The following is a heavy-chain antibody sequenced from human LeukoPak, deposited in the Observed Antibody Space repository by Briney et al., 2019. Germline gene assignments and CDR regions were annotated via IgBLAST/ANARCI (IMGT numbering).Heavy chain of an antibody. CDR1: SGSIISYY. CDR2: IYSSGTT. Sequence: SETLSLTCTVSSGSIISYYWSWIRQPAGKGLEWIGRIYSSGTTNYNPSLKSRVTMSVDTSKNQFSLKLSSVTAADTAVYYCARDDSTGYGDWFDPWGQGTLVTVSS. D-gene: IGHD6-19*01. CDR3: ARDDSTGYGDWFDP. V-gene: IGHV4-4*07. J-gene: IGHJ5*02.